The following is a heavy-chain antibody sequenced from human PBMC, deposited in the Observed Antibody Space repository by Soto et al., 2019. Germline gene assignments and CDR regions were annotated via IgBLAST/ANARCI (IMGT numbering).Heavy chain of an antibody. CDR2: INPNSGGT. D-gene: IGHD2-2*01. Sequence: ASVKVSCKASGYTFTGYYMHWVRQAPGQGLEWMGWINPNSGGTNYAQKFQGWVTMTRDTSISTAYMELSRLRSDDTAVYYCARDQYLSIVVVPADYGMDVWGQGTTVTVSS. J-gene: IGHJ6*02. CDR3: ARDQYLSIVVVPADYGMDV. V-gene: IGHV1-2*04. CDR1: GYTFTGYY.